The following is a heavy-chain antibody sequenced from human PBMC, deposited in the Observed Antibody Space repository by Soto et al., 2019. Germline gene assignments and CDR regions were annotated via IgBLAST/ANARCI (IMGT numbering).Heavy chain of an antibody. CDR2: INRDGSSI. CDR1: GFNFSSYW. J-gene: IGHJ4*02. CDR3: ARDLRDFDY. V-gene: IGHV3-74*03. Sequence: EVQLVESGGGLVEPGGSLRLSCAASGFNFSSYWMHWVRQAPGKGLVWVSRINRDGSSIAYADSVKGRFTISSGNAKNTLYLQMNSLRAEDSAVYYCARDLRDFDYWGQGTLVTVSS.